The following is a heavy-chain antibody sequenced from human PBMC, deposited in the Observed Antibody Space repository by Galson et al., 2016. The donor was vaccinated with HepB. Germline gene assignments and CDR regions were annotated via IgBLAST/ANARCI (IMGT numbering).Heavy chain of an antibody. CDR1: GGSINSGDYY. J-gene: IGHJ6*02. CDR2: IYYSGST. D-gene: IGHD3-10*01. Sequence: TLSLTCTLSGGSINSGDYYWSWIRQPPGKGLEWIGNIYYSGSTYYNPSLRSRLTISVDTSKKQFSLKLSSVTAADTAVYYCARIGSSQYYYGLDVWGQGATVTVSS. V-gene: IGHV4-30-4*01. CDR3: ARIGSSQYYYGLDV.